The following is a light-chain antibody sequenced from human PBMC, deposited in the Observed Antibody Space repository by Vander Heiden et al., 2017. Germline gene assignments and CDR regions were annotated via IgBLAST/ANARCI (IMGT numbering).Light chain of an antibody. CDR2: SNN. CDR1: SSNIGSNT. CDR3: AAWDDSLNDVV. Sequence: QSVLTQPPSASGTPGQRVTISCSGSSSNIGSNTVTWYQQLPGTAPNLLIYSNNQRPSGVPDRFSGSKSGTSASLAISGLQSEDEADYYCAAWDDSLNDVVFGGGTKLTVL. V-gene: IGLV1-44*01. J-gene: IGLJ2*01.